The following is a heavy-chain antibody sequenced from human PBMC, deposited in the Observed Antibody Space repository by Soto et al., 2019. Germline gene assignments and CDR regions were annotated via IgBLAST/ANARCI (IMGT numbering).Heavy chain of an antibody. CDR3: ATHPPYGPLDH. J-gene: IGHJ4*02. CDR2: IYYSENT. Sequence: QLQLQESGPGLVKPSETLSLTCSVSGGSISSSSNHWGWIRQPPGKGLEWIGNIYYSENTYYNPSLKSRVTISVDTSKNQFSLRLTSVTAADTAVYYCATHPPYGPLDHWGQGTLVTVSS. V-gene: IGHV4-39*01. D-gene: IGHD4-17*01. CDR1: GGSISSSSNH.